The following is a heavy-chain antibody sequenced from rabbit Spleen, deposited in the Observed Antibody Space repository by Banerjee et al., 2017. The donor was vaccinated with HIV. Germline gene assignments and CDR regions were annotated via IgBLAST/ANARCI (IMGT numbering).Heavy chain of an antibody. CDR1: GFSLNYNYV. Sequence: QEQLEESGGGLVKPGGSLALTCKASGFSLNYNYVMCWVRQAPGKGLEWIGCINTKSGETVYAIGAKGRLPISKSSSTTVTLRMTSLTAADTATSFCARDFVNGVGWNFGLWGPAALVAVS. J-gene: IGHJ4*01. CDR2: INTKSGET. V-gene: IGHV1S45*01. CDR3: ARDFVNGVGWNFGL. D-gene: IGHD1-1*01.